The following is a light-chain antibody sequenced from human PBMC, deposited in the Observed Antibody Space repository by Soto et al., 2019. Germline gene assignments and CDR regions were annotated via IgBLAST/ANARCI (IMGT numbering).Light chain of an antibody. Sequence: EVMMTQSPGTLSVAPGERATLSCRASQNIFNKLAWYQQKPGQPPRLLIYDASNRAAGVPDRFSGSGSGTEFTVTISSLQSEDSAIYYCQQCDKWPLYTFGQGTKLEIK. CDR2: DAS. J-gene: IGKJ2*01. CDR1: QNIFNK. CDR3: QQCDKWPLYT. V-gene: IGKV3-15*01.